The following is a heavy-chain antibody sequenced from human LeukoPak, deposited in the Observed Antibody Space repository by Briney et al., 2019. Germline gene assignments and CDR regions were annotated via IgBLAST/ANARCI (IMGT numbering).Heavy chain of an antibody. J-gene: IGHJ4*02. D-gene: IGHD6-19*01. V-gene: IGHV4-59*11. CDR2: IHFSGST. Sequence: LRLSCAASGFTFSDHYMDWVRQAPGKGLEWIGYIHFSGSTNSNPSLKSRVTISVDMSKNEISLRLRSVSAADTAVYFCAREMPYTGGWGPFDNWGQGALVTVSS. CDR1: GFTFSDHY. CDR3: AREMPYTGGWGPFDN.